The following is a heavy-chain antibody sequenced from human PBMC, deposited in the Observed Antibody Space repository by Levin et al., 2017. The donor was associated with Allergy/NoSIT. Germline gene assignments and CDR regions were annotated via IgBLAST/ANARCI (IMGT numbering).Heavy chain of an antibody. CDR1: GFTFSSYA. CDR2: ISGSGGST. CDR3: AKDRDIVVVTDAFDI. V-gene: IGHV3-23*01. Sequence: GASVKVSCAASGFTFSSYAMSWVRQAPGKGLEWVSAISGSGGSTYYADSVKGRFTISRDNSKNTLYLQMNSLRAEDTAVYYCAKDRDIVVVTDAFDIWGQGTMVTVSS. D-gene: IGHD2-21*02. J-gene: IGHJ3*02.